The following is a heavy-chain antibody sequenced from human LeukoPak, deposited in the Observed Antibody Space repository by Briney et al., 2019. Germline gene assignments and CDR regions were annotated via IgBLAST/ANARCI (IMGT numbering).Heavy chain of an antibody. Sequence: KSGGSLRLSCAASGFTFSTYNMNWVRQAPGKGLEWVSSITSGGGYTYYADSVKGRFTISRDNSKTTLYLQMNSLRAEDTAVYYCAKATLLWFGESHFDYWGQGTLVTVSS. CDR1: GFTFSTYN. V-gene: IGHV3-21*04. J-gene: IGHJ4*02. CDR3: AKATLLWFGESHFDY. CDR2: ITSGGGYT. D-gene: IGHD3-10*01.